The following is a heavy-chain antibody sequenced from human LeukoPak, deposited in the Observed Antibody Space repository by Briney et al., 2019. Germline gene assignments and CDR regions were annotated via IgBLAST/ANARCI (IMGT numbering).Heavy chain of an antibody. CDR2: IYYSGST. V-gene: IGHV4-39*07. J-gene: IGHJ2*01. D-gene: IGHD6-19*01. CDR1: GGSISSSSYY. CDR3: AGGYSSGWYPSYWYFDL. Sequence: SETLSLTCTVSGGSISSSSYYWGWIRQPPGKGLEWIGSIYYSGSTNYNPSLKSRVTISVDTSKNQFSLKLSSVTAADTAVYYCAGGYSSGWYPSYWYFDLWGRGTLVTVSS.